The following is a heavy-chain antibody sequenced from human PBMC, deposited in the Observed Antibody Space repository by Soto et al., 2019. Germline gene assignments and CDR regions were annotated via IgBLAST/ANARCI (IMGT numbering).Heavy chain of an antibody. Sequence: QVQMVESGGGMVKPGGSLRLSCAASGFTFSDYYMSWIRQAPGKGLEWVSYISSSGSTIYYADSVKGRFTISRENAKNPLYPQMKSRRAEETAVYYWARYNSFSGGWGGIDNWGQGTLFTGSS. V-gene: IGHV3-11*01. CDR3: ARYNSFSGGWGGIDN. CDR2: ISSSGSTI. CDR1: GFTFSDYY. J-gene: IGHJ4*02. D-gene: IGHD2-15*01.